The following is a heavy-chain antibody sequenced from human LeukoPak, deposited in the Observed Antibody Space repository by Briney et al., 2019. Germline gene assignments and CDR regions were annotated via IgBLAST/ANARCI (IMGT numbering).Heavy chain of an antibody. CDR1: GGSISSYY. J-gene: IGHJ3*02. Sequence: SETLSLTCTVSGGSISSYYWSWIRQPAGKGLEWIGRIYTSGSTNYNPSLKSRVTMSVDTSKNQFSLKLSSVTAADTAVYYCARGTRGLIEYSSSAFDIWGQGTMVTVSS. CDR3: ARGTRGLIEYSSSAFDI. V-gene: IGHV4-4*07. D-gene: IGHD6-6*01. CDR2: IYTSGST.